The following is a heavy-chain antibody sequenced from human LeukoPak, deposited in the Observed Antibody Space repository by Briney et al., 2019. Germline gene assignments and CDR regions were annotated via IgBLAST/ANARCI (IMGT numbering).Heavy chain of an antibody. CDR3: ARHEGGDIVVVSGFEY. J-gene: IGHJ4*02. D-gene: IGHD2-2*01. V-gene: IGHV5-51*01. CDR2: IYPGDSDT. CDR1: GYSFTTYW. Sequence: GESLKISCKGSGYSFTTYWIGWVRQMPGKGLEWMGIIYPGDSDTRYSPSFQGQVTISADKSISTASLQWNSLKASDTAMYYCARHEGGDIVVVSGFEYWGQGTLVTVSS.